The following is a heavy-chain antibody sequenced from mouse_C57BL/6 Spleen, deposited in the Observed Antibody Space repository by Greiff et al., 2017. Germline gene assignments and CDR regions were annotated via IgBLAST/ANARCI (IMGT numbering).Heavy chain of an antibody. J-gene: IGHJ2*01. D-gene: IGHD1-1*01. CDR3: ARNFPYYYGSSPYYFDY. CDR1: GYTFTSYW. Sequence: QVQLKESGAELVRPGSSVKLSCKASGYTFTSYWMHWVKQRPIQGLEWIGNIDPSDSETHYNQKFKDKATLTVDKSSSTAYMQLSSLTSEDSAVYYCARNFPYYYGSSPYYFDYWGQGTTLTVSS. V-gene: IGHV1-52*01. CDR2: IDPSDSET.